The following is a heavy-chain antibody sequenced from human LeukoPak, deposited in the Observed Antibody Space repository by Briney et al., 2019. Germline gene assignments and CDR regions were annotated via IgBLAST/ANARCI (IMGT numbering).Heavy chain of an antibody. V-gene: IGHV3-23*01. CDR2: ISGSGGST. Sequence: PGGSLRLSCAASGFTFSSYWMSWVRQAPGKGLEWVSAISGSGGSTYYADSVKGRFTISRDNSKNTLYLQMNSLRAEDTAVYYCARVHSSSWFTVDYWGQGTLVTVSS. J-gene: IGHJ4*02. D-gene: IGHD6-13*01. CDR1: GFTFSSYW. CDR3: ARVHSSSWFTVDY.